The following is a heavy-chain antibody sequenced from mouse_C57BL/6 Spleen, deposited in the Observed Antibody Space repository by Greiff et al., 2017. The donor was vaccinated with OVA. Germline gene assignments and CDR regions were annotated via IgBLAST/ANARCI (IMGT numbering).Heavy chain of an antibody. CDR3: ARKNHMGYFDY. V-gene: IGHV2-2*01. CDR1: GFSLTSYG. J-gene: IGHJ2*01. CDR2: IWSGGST. Sequence: QVQLQQSGPGLVQPSQSLSITCTVSGFSLTSYGVHWVRQSPGKGLEWLGVIWSGGSTDYNAAFISRPSISKDNSKSQVFFKMNSLQADDTAIYYCARKNHMGYFDYWGQGTTLTVSS.